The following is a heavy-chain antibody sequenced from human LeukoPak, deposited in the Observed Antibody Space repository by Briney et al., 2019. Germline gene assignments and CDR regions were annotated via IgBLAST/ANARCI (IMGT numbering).Heavy chain of an antibody. CDR1: GGSISSGSYY. D-gene: IGHD2-2*01. Sequence: SETLFLTCTASGGSISSGSYYWSWIRQPAGKGLEWIGRIYTSGSTNYNPSLKSPVTISVDTSKNQFSLKLRCMTAADTAVYYCARGTGRYQLLDWFDPWGQGTLVTVSS. CDR2: IYTSGST. J-gene: IGHJ5*02. V-gene: IGHV4-61*02. CDR3: ARGTGRYQLLDWFDP.